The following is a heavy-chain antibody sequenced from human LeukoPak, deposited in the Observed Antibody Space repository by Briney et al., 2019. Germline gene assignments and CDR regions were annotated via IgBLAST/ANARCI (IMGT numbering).Heavy chain of an antibody. CDR2: IYYSGST. J-gene: IGHJ6*03. CDR3: ARVDTGAMDV. Sequence: SETLSLTCTVSGGSISSYYWSWIRQPPGKGLEWIGYIYYSGSTNYNPSLKSRVTISVDTSKYQFSLKLSSVTAADTAVYYCARVDTGAMDVWGKGTTVTVSS. CDR1: GGSISSYY. D-gene: IGHD5-18*01. V-gene: IGHV4-59*01.